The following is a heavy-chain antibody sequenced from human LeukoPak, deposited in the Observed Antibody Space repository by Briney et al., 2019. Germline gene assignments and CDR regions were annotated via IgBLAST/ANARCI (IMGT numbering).Heavy chain of an antibody. CDR2: IYYSGST. Sequence: SETLSLTCTVSGGSISSYYWSWIRQPPGKGLEWIGYIYYSGSTNYNPSLKSRATISVDTSKKQFSLKLSSVTAADTAVYYCARDSWGFDYWGQGTLVTVSS. CDR3: ARDSWGFDY. J-gene: IGHJ4*02. CDR1: GGSISSYY. V-gene: IGHV4-59*01. D-gene: IGHD2-15*01.